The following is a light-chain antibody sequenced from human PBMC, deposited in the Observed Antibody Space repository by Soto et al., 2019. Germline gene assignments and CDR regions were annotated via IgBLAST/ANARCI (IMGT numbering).Light chain of an antibody. V-gene: IGLV2-14*01. CDR2: EVT. J-gene: IGLJ1*01. Sequence: QSVLTQPASVSGSPGQSIAISCTGTSSDVGGYDYVSWYQQQPDKAPKLMIYEVTKRPSEVSNRFSGSKSGNTASLTISGLQAEDEADYYCSSHTSGSTRVLGTGTKVTVL. CDR1: SSDVGGYDY. CDR3: SSHTSGSTRV.